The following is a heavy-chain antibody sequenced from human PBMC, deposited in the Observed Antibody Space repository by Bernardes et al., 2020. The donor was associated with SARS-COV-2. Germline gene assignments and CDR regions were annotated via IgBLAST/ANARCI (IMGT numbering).Heavy chain of an antibody. V-gene: IGHV3-74*01. CDR1: GYTFSSNW. Sequence: GESMRLSCTASGYTFSSNWMHWVRQAPGKGLVWVSLINPDGSTTNYADSVKGRSTMSRDNAKNTLYVQMNSVRAEDTAVYYCARGLRATVPNALDIWGQGTMGTVSS. J-gene: IGHJ3*02. CDR3: ARGLRATVPNALDI. CDR2: INPDGSTT. D-gene: IGHD4-17*01.